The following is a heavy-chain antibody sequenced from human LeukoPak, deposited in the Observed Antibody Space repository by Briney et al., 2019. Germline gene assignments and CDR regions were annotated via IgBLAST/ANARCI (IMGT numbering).Heavy chain of an antibody. V-gene: IGHV1-2*02. CDR3: ARLQIAAAGLDAFDI. Sequence: ASVKVSCKASGYTFTGYYMHWVRQAPGQGLEWMGWINPNSGGTNYAQKFQGGVTMTRDTSISTAYMELSRLRSDDTAVYYCARLQIAAAGLDAFDIWGQGTMVTVSS. J-gene: IGHJ3*02. CDR1: GYTFTGYY. D-gene: IGHD6-13*01. CDR2: INPNSGGT.